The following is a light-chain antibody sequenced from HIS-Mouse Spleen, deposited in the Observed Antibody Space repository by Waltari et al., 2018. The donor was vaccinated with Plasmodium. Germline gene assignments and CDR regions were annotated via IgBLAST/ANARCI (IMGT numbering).Light chain of an antibody. CDR1: QSISSW. Sequence: DIQMTQSPSTLSASVGDRVTITCRASQSISSWLAWYQKKPGKVPKLLIYKASSLESGVPSRFSGIGAGTEFTLTISSLQPDDFATYDCQQYNSYSYTFGQGTKLEIK. CDR2: KAS. V-gene: IGKV1-5*03. J-gene: IGKJ2*01. CDR3: QQYNSYSYT.